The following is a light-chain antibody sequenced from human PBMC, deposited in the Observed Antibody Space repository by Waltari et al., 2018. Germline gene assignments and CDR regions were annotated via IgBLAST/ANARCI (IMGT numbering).Light chain of an antibody. J-gene: IGLJ2*01. Sequence: QSALTQPRSVSGSPGQSVTISCTGTSSDVGGYNYVSWYQQHPGKAPKLMIYDVSKRPSGVHDRFSGSKSGNTASLTISGLQAEDEADYYCCSYAGSYTLKVFGGGTKLTVL. CDR2: DVS. CDR3: CSYAGSYTLKV. CDR1: SSDVGGYNY. V-gene: IGLV2-11*01.